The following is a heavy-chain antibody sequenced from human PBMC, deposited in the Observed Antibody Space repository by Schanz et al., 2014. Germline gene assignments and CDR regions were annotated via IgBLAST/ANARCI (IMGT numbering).Heavy chain of an antibody. D-gene: IGHD2-21*01. J-gene: IGHJ4*02. V-gene: IGHV3-30*04. CDR2: ISYDGSER. CDR3: IPLGGDY. CDR1: GFSFSVYA. Sequence: QVQLVESGGGVVQPGRSLRLSCAASGFSFSVYAMHWVRQAPGKGLEWVAVISYDGSERYYAESVKDRFTISRDNPKNTLYLQMNSLRAEDTAVYYCIPLGGDYWGQGTLVTVPS.